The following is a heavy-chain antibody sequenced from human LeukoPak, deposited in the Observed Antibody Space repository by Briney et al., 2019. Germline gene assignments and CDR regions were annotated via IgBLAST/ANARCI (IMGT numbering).Heavy chain of an antibody. Sequence: GGSLRLSCAASGSAFSTFSMHWVRQAPGKGLESVSGVSSNGDSTFYATSMKGRFAISRDNSKNTLYLQMGGPRTEDMAVYYCARAYCSGGICTTPFDYWGQGALVTVSS. CDR3: ARAYCSGGICTTPFDY. V-gene: IGHV3-64*01. D-gene: IGHD2-15*01. CDR1: GSAFSTFS. CDR2: VSSNGDST. J-gene: IGHJ4*02.